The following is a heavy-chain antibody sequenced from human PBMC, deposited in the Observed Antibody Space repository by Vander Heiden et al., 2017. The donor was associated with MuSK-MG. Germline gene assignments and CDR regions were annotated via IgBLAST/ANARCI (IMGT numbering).Heavy chain of an antibody. CDR2: IYWDDDK. D-gene: IGHD6-19*01. J-gene: IGHJ4*02. V-gene: IGHV2-5*02. CDR3: AHRRGSGSIFDY. CDR1: GFSLSTSGVG. Sequence: QITLKESGPTLVKPTQTLTLTCTFSGFSLSTSGVGVGWIRQPPGEALEWLALIYWDDDKRYSPSLKSRLTITKDTSKNKVVLTMTNMDPVDTATYYYAHRRGSGSIFDYWGQGTLVTVSS.